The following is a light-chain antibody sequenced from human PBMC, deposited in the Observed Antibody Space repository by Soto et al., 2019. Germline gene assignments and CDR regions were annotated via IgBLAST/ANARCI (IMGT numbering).Light chain of an antibody. CDR2: DAS. V-gene: IGKV3-11*01. CDR3: QKRSSWLT. Sequence: EIVLTQSPATLSLSPGERATLSCRASQSVSSYLAWYQQKPGQAPRLLIYDASNRATGIPARFSGSGSGTDFTLTISSLEPGDSAVYYCQKRSSWLTLGGGTKVDIK. CDR1: QSVSSY. J-gene: IGKJ4*01.